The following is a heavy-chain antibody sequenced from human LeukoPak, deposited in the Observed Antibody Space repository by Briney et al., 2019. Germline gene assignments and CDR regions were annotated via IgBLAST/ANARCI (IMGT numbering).Heavy chain of an antibody. CDR2: IGSSGSPI. J-gene: IGHJ4*02. V-gene: IGHV3-11*01. CDR3: AREAYSSGYWPLDY. CDR1: GFTFSDYY. D-gene: IGHD3-22*01. Sequence: GGSLRLSCAASGFTFSDYYITWIRQAPGKGLEWVSYIGSSGSPIYYADSVRGRFTISRDNAKNSVSLQMNSLRAEDTAVYYCAREAYSSGYWPLDYWGQGTLVTVSS.